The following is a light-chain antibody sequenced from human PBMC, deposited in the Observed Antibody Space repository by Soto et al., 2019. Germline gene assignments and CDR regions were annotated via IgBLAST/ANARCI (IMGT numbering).Light chain of an antibody. Sequence: EIVLTQSPGTLSLSPGERATLSCRARQSVSDSSLAWYPQKPGQAPRLPIYGASNRATGIPDRFSGGGSGTDFTLTINRLEPEDFAVYYCQQYDSSPWTFGQGTKVEIK. V-gene: IGKV3-20*01. J-gene: IGKJ1*01. CDR2: GAS. CDR3: QQYDSSPWT. CDR1: QSVSDSS.